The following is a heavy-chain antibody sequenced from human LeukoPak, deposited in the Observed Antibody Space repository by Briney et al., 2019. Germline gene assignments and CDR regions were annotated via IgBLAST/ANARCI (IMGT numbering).Heavy chain of an antibody. Sequence: ASVKVSCKASGYTFTSYGISWVRQAPGQGLEWMAWISTYNGNTNYAQKFQGRVTMTTETSTSTAYMELRSLRSDDTAVYYCARHLWSGPDSYFDLWGRGTLVTVSS. CDR2: ISTYNGNT. V-gene: IGHV1-18*01. D-gene: IGHD3-10*01. CDR3: ARHLWSGPDSYFDL. J-gene: IGHJ2*01. CDR1: GYTFTSYG.